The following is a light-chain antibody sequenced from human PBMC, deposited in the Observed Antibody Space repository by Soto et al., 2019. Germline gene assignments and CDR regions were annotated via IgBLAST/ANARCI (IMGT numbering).Light chain of an antibody. CDR2: AAS. V-gene: IGKV1-27*01. CDR3: QQTSSAPFT. CDR1: HAISNY. J-gene: IGKJ3*01. Sequence: DIQMTQSPSSLSASAGDRVTITCRARHAISNYLAWYQQKPGQVPTLLIYAASTLRSGVPSRFSGSGSATDFTLTISSLQPEDFATYYCQQTSSAPFTFGPGTKVDIK.